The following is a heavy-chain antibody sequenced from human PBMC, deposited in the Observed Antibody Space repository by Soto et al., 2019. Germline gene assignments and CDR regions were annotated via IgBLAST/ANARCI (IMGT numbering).Heavy chain of an antibody. J-gene: IGHJ4*02. V-gene: IGHV5-51*01. Sequence: RETLKISCQASLYSFTTFWIGWMLQIAGVGLDWMGIIHPSDSDTRYSLSFEGQVTMSVDNFIVTVYLQWISLKALDTAMYYCAKLVEGACLDYYDYRGQGTMVTVS. CDR1: LYSFTTFW. D-gene: IGHD1-26*01. CDR2: IHPSDSDT. CDR3: AKLVEGACLDYYDY.